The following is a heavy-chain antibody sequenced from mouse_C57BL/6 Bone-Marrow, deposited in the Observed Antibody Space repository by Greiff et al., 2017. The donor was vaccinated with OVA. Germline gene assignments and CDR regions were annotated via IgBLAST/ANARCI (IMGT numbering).Heavy chain of an antibody. Sequence: VQLQQSGPELVKPGASVTISCKASGYAFSSSWMNWVKQRPGQGLEWIGRIYPGDGDTNYNGKFKGKATLTADKSSSTAYMQLSSLTSEDSAVYFCARGFYYYGSSYDYAMDYWGQGTSVTVSS. V-gene: IGHV1-82*01. CDR3: ARGFYYYGSSYDYAMDY. J-gene: IGHJ4*01. CDR1: GYAFSSSW. CDR2: IYPGDGDT. D-gene: IGHD1-1*01.